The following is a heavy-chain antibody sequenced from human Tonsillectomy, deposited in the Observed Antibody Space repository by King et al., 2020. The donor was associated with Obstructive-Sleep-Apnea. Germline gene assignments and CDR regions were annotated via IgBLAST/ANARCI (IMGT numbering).Heavy chain of an antibody. Sequence: EVQLVESGGGLVQPGGSLRLSCAASGFTFSSYWMSWVRQAPGKGREGVANIKQDGSEKYYVDSVKGRFTISRDNAKNSLYLQMNSLRAEDTAVYYCARLTYYYDSSGLYYFDYWGQGTLVTVSS. CDR1: GFTFSSYW. V-gene: IGHV3-7*03. CDR2: IKQDGSEK. D-gene: IGHD3-22*01. CDR3: ARLTYYYDSSGLYYFDY. J-gene: IGHJ4*02.